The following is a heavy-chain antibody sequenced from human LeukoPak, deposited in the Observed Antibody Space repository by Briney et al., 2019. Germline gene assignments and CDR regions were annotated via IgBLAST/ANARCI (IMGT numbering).Heavy chain of an antibody. CDR3: VRDGVGAPPFDY. V-gene: IGHV3-74*01. D-gene: IGHD1-26*01. J-gene: IGHJ4*02. CDR1: GSTFGNNW. Sequence: GGSLRLSCAASGSTFGNNWMHWIRQAPGKGLVWVSRIKGDGSSTDYADSVRGRFTISRDNAKNTLLLQMNSLRAEDTAVYYCVRDGVGAPPFDYWGQGVLVTVSS. CDR2: IKGDGSST.